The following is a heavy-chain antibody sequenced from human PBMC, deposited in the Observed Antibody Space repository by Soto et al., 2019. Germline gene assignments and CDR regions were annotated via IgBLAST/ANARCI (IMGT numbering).Heavy chain of an antibody. CDR2: MNAKSGDT. V-gene: IGHV1-8*01. CDR1: GYTFSDFD. CDR3: ARGNPFNYAGFDF. D-gene: IGHD3-16*01. Sequence: ASVKVSCKASGYTFSDFDINWLRQASGQGPEWMGWMNAKSGDTFFAQRFQGKFNMTWDTSLSTAYMEVGSLTSDDTAMYYCARGNPFNYAGFDFWGQGTTVTVSS. J-gene: IGHJ6*02.